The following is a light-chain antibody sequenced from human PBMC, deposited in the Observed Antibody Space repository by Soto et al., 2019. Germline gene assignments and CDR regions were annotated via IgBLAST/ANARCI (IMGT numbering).Light chain of an antibody. J-gene: IGKJ5*01. CDR3: QQYNNWPVT. V-gene: IGKV3-15*01. CDR1: QSVSSN. Sequence: EIVMTQSSATLSVSPGERATLSCRASQSVSSNLAWYQQKPGQAPRLLIYGASTRATGIPARFSGSGSGTEFTLTISSLQSEDFAVYYCQQYNNWPVTCGQGTRLEIK. CDR2: GAS.